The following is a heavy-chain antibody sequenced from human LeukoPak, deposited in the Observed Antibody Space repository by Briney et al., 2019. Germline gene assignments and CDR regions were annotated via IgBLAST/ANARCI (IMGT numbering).Heavy chain of an antibody. CDR2: INPNSGGT. V-gene: IGHV1-2*02. Sequence: GVSEKVFCRASVYTFTGCYMHWARHAPGQGLEWMGEINPNSGGTNYAQKFQGRVTMTRDTSISTAYMELSRLRSDDTAVYYCARHNYYDSSGYEYWGQGTLVTVSS. D-gene: IGHD3-22*01. CDR3: ARHNYYDSSGYEY. J-gene: IGHJ4*02. CDR1: VYTFTGCY.